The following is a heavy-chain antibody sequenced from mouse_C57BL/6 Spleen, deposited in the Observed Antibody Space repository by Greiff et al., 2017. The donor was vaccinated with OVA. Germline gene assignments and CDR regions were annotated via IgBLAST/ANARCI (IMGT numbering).Heavy chain of an antibody. CDR1: GFTFSSYA. Sequence: EVMLVESGEGLVKPGGSLKLSCAASGFTFSSYAMSWVRQTPEKRLEFFSSLLIFGDYISYADTVKGRFTISRDNARNTLYLQMSSLKSEDTAMYYCTREKGDYWGQGTLVTVSA. CDR2: LLIFGDYI. CDR3: TREKGDY. J-gene: IGHJ3*01. V-gene: IGHV5-9-1*02. D-gene: IGHD2-13*01.